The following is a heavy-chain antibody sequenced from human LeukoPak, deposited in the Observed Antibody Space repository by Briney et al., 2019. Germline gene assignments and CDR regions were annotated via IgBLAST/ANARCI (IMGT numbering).Heavy chain of an antibody. CDR3: AREWGRIAVAGGPGY. V-gene: IGHV3-33*01. CDR1: GFIFSNYG. CDR2: IWYDGQTK. Sequence: GESLRLSCEASGFIFSNYGMHWVRQAPGKGLEWLALIWYDGQTKFYADSVKGRFTISRDNSGNTLFLHMTSLRVEDTAIYYCAREWGRIAVAGGPGYWGQGALVTVSS. D-gene: IGHD6-19*01. J-gene: IGHJ4*02.